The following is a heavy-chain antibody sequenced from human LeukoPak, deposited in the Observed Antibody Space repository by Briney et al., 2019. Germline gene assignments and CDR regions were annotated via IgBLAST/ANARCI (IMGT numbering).Heavy chain of an antibody. CDR3: ARMWDYYDSSGLGG. CDR2: IIPIFGTA. Sequence: GASVKVSCKASGYTFTSYYLHWVRQAPGQGLEWMGGIIPIFGTANYAQKFQGRVTITADESTSTAYMELSSLRSEDTAVYYCARMWDYYDSSGLGGWGQGTLVTVSS. CDR1: GYTFTSYY. V-gene: IGHV1-69*13. J-gene: IGHJ4*02. D-gene: IGHD3-22*01.